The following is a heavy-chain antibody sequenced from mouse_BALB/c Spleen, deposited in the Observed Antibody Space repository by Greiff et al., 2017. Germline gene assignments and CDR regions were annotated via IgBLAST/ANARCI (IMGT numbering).Heavy chain of an antibody. CDR2: IDPSDSYT. CDR3: ARLGKTSDY. CDR1: GYTFTSYW. J-gene: IGHJ2*01. V-gene: IGHV1-69*02. Sequence: QVQLQQPGAELVKPGASVKLSCKASGYTFTSYWMHWVKHRPGQGLEWIGEIDPSDSYTNYNQKFKGKATLTVDKSSSTAYMQLSSLTSEDSAVYYCARLGKTSDYWGQGTTLTVSS.